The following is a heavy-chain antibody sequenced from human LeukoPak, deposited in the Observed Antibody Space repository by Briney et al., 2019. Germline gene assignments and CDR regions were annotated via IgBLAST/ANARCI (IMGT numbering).Heavy chain of an antibody. CDR3: ARGVVGATSDLDY. J-gene: IGHJ4*02. V-gene: IGHV3-53*01. CDR1: GFTVSSNY. Sequence: GGSVRLSCAASGFTVSSNYMSWVRQAPGKGLGWVSVIYSGGSTYYADSVKGRFTISRDNSKNTLYLQMNSLRAEDTAVYYCARGVVGATSDLDYWGQGTLVTVSS. CDR2: IYSGGST. D-gene: IGHD1-26*01.